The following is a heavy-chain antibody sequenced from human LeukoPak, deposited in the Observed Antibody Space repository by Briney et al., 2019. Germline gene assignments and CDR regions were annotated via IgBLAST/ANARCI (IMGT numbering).Heavy chain of an antibody. CDR3: VRDGGVSGYDLLDY. V-gene: IGHV3-7*01. D-gene: IGHD5-12*01. CDR2: INQDGSEE. CDR1: GFTFSNYW. Sequence: GGSLRLSCAASGFTFSNYWMTWVRQAPGKGLEWVAHINQDGSEEHYMDSVKGRFTISRDNAENSLSLQMNSLRAEDTAVYYCVRDGGVSGYDLLDYWGQGTLVTVSS. J-gene: IGHJ4*02.